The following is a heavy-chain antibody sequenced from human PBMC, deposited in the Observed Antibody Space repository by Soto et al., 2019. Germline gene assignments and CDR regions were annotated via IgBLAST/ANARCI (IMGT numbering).Heavy chain of an antibody. V-gene: IGHV4-34*01. J-gene: IGHJ6*02. CDR2: INHSGST. CDR1: GGSFSGYY. Sequence: SETLSLTCAVYGGSFSGYYWSWIRQPPGKGLEWIGEINHSGSTNYNPSLKSRVTISVDTSKNQFSLKLSSVTAADTAVYYCARGGGFCSSTSCYTGYYGMDVWGQGTKVTVYS. CDR3: ARGGGFCSSTSCYTGYYGMDV. D-gene: IGHD2-2*02.